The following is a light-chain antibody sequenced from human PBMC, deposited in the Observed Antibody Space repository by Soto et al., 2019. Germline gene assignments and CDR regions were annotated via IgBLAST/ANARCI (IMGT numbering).Light chain of an antibody. V-gene: IGKV3-11*01. J-gene: IGKJ3*01. Sequence: ETVLTQSPATLSLSPGERATLSCRASQSVSIYLAWYQQKPGQAPRLLIYDVSNRATGIPARFSGSGSGTDFTLTISSLEPEDFAVYYCQQRSNWPPFTFGPGTKVDIK. CDR3: QQRSNWPPFT. CDR2: DVS. CDR1: QSVSIY.